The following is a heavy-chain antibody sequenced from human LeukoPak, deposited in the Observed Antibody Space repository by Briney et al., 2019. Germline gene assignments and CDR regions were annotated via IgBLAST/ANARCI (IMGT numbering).Heavy chain of an antibody. CDR3: AKGLVEMATIGLWDY. J-gene: IGHJ4*02. CDR2: ISWDGGST. D-gene: IGHD5-24*01. Sequence: PGGSLRLSCAASGFTFDDYTMHWVRQAPGKGLEWVPLISWDGGSTYYADSVKGRFTISRDNSKNSLYLQMNSLRTEDTALYYCAKGLVEMATIGLWDYWGQGTLVTVSS. CDR1: GFTFDDYT. V-gene: IGHV3-43*01.